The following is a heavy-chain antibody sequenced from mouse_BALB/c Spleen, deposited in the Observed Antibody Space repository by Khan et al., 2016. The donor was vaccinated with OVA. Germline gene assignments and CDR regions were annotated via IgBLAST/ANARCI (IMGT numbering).Heavy chain of an antibody. V-gene: IGHV1S41*01. CDR1: GYTFTSYW. CDR2: IAPGSGDA. D-gene: IGHD2-1*01. CDR3: ARSEGTYGNYAY. J-gene: IGHJ2*01. Sequence: DLVQPGASVKLSCTASGYTFTSYWINWIKQRPGQGLEWLGRIAPGSGDAYYNELFKDKATLTVDPSSNTAYIQLSSLSSEDSAVYCCARSEGTYGNYAYWGQGTTLTVSS.